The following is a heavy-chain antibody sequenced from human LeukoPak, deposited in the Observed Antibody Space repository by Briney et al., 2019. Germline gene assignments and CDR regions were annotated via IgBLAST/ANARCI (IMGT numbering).Heavy chain of an antibody. Sequence: SETLSVTCAVYGGSFSGYYWSWIRQPPGKGLEWIGYIYYSGSTNYNPSLKSRVTISVDTSKNQFSLKLSSVTAADTAIYYCARHRAYSYVYGAFDIWGQGTMVTVSS. CDR3: ARHRAYSYVYGAFDI. CDR1: GGSFSGYY. CDR2: IYYSGST. D-gene: IGHD5-18*01. J-gene: IGHJ3*02. V-gene: IGHV4-59*08.